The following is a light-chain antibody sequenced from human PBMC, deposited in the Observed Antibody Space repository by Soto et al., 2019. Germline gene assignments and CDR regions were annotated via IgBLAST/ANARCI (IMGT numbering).Light chain of an antibody. Sequence: NFMLTQPHSVSASPGKTVTISCTRIGGSIASDFVQWYQQRPGSAPTTVIYEDYQRPSGVPDRFSGSIDSSSNSASLTISGLKTEDEADYYCQSYHTNNPWVFGGGTQLTVL. CDR3: QSYHTNNPWV. J-gene: IGLJ3*02. CDR1: GGSIASDF. V-gene: IGLV6-57*04. CDR2: EDY.